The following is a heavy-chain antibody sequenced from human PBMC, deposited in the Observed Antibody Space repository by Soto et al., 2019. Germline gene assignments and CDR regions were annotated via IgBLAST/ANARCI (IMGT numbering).Heavy chain of an antibody. V-gene: IGHV3-30-3*01. CDR1: GFTFSSYA. J-gene: IGHJ6*02. CDR3: AYYYYGMDV. Sequence: QVQLVESGGGVVQPGRSLRLSCAASGFTFSSYAMHWVRQAPGKGLEWVAVISYDGSNKYYADSVKGRFTISRDNSKNTLYLQMNSLRAEDTAVYYCAYYYYGMDVWGQGTMVTVSS. CDR2: ISYDGSNK.